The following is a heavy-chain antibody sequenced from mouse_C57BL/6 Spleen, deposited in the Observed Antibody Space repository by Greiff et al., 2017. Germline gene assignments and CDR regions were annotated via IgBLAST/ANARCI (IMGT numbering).Heavy chain of an antibody. J-gene: IGHJ2*01. CDR2: IYPGSGNT. Sequence: LQESGPELVKPGASVKISCKASGYSFTSYYIHWVKQRPGQGLEWIGWIYPGSGNTKYNEKFKGKATLTADTSSSTAYMQLSSLTSEDSAVYYCARGDYYGSSYYFDYWGQGTTLTVSS. CDR1: GYSFTSYY. CDR3: ARGDYYGSSYYFDY. V-gene: IGHV1-66*01. D-gene: IGHD1-1*01.